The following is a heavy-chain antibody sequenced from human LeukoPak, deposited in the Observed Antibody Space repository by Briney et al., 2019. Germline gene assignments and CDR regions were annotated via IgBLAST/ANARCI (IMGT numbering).Heavy chain of an antibody. J-gene: IGHJ4*02. D-gene: IGHD2-21*02. CDR2: IYHSGST. CDR3: ARRPGAMVVTATPFDY. V-gene: IGHV4-38-2*02. Sequence: PSETLSLTCTVSGYSISSGYYWGWIRQPPGKGLEWIGSIYHSGSTYYNPSLKGRVTISVDTSKNQFSLKLSSVTAADTAVYYCARRPGAMVVTATPFDYWGQGTLVTVSS. CDR1: GYSISSGYY.